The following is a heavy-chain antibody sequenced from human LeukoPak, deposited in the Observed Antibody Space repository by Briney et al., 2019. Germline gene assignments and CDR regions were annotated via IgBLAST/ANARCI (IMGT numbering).Heavy chain of an antibody. V-gene: IGHV3-15*01. CDR1: GFTFNNAW. D-gene: IGHD3/OR15-3a*01. Sequence: GGSLRLSCAASGFTFNNAWMSRVRQAPGKGLEWVGRIKRKGDDGTIDYAAPVKGRLTISRDDSKNTLYLQMNSLKSEDTAVYYCTAGTGRSDFDYWGQGTLVTVSS. CDR2: IKRKGDDGTI. J-gene: IGHJ4*02. CDR3: TAGTGRSDFDY.